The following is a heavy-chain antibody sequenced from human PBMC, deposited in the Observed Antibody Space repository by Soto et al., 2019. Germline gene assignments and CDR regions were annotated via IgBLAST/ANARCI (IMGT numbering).Heavy chain of an antibody. CDR2: IIPIFGTA. Sequence: QVQLVQSGAEVKKPGSSVKVSCKASGGTFSSYAISWVRQAPGQGLEWMGGIIPIFGTANYAQKFQGRVTITADESTSTAYMELSSLRSEDTAVYYCASGGYSSSTHDYYYYYGMDVWGQGTTVTVSS. V-gene: IGHV1-69*01. J-gene: IGHJ6*02. D-gene: IGHD6-6*01. CDR1: GGTFSSYA. CDR3: ASGGYSSSTHDYYYYYGMDV.